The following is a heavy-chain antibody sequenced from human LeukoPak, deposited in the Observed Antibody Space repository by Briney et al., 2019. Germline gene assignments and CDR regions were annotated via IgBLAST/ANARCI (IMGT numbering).Heavy chain of an antibody. CDR3: AKDYDSSSWYVGNNWFDP. V-gene: IGHV3-48*03. J-gene: IGHJ5*02. CDR1: GFTFSSYE. CDR2: ISSSGSTI. D-gene: IGHD6-13*01. Sequence: PGGSLRLSCAASGFTFSSYEMNWVRQAPGKGLEWVSYISSSGSTIYYADSVKGRFTISRDNAKNSLYLQMNSLRAEDTAVYYCAKDYDSSSWYVGNNWFDPWGQGTLVTVSS.